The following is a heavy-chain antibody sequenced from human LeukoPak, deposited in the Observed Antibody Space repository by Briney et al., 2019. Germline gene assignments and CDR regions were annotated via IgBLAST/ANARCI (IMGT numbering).Heavy chain of an antibody. CDR2: VYNSGST. D-gene: IGHD1-26*01. Sequence: SETLSLTCSVSGGSISIYYWSWIRQPPGKGLEWIGYVYNSGSTDYNPSLKSRVTISVDTSKNQFSLKVNSVAASDTAVYYCVRDRELYYWGQGILVTVSS. CDR1: GGSISIYY. CDR3: VRDRELYY. V-gene: IGHV4-59*01. J-gene: IGHJ4*02.